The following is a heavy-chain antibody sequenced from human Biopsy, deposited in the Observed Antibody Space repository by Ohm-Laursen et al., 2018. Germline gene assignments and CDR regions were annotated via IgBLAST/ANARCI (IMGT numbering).Heavy chain of an antibody. J-gene: IGHJ4*02. Sequence: SLRLSCAAPGFTLSDYSMIWVRQAPGRGLEWVAAVSSDGKNKHYADSVQGRFTISRDNSKNTVDLQMNSLRAEDTAVYYCAKGLYSGSYYYDSWGQGTLVTVSS. D-gene: IGHD1-26*01. CDR2: VSSDGKNK. V-gene: IGHV3-30*18. CDR3: AKGLYSGSYYYDS. CDR1: GFTLSDYS.